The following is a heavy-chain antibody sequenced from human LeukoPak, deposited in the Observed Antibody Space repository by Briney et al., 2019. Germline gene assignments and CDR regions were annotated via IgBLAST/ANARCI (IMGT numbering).Heavy chain of an antibody. V-gene: IGHV3-9*01. CDR2: ISWNSGSI. D-gene: IGHD1-14*01. J-gene: IGHJ6*02. Sequence: GRSLRLSCAASGFTFDDYAMHWVRQAPGKGLEWVSGISWNSGSIGYADSVKGRFTISRDNAKNSLYLQMNSLRAGDTALYYCAKARTFYYYYGMDVWGQGTTVTVSS. CDR1: GFTFDDYA. CDR3: AKARTFYYYYGMDV.